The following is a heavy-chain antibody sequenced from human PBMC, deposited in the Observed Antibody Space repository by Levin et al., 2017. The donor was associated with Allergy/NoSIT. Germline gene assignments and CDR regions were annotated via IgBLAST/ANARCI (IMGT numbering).Heavy chain of an antibody. CDR2: ISRDGGNK. J-gene: IGHJ6*02. CDR3: ARGHPERSGPYGGVGGYYAMDV. V-gene: IGHV3-30*04. Sequence: PGGSLRLSCTTSGFSFSSHALHWVRQAPGKGLEWMAVISRDGGNKYYADSVKGRFTISRDNAKSTLYLEVNSLRAEDTAVYYCARGHPERSGPYGGVGGYYAMDVWGQGTTVTVSS. D-gene: IGHD3-3*01. CDR1: GFSFSSHA.